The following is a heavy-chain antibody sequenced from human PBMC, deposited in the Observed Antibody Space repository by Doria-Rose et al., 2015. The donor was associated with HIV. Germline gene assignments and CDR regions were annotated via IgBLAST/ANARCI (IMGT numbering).Heavy chain of an antibody. CDR3: ARIKSSRWYHKYYFDF. V-gene: IGHV2-26*01. J-gene: IGHJ4*02. CDR1: GVSLSSPGMG. Sequence: QVTLKESGPVLVKPTETLTLTCTVSGVSLSSPGMGVSWIRRPPGKALEWLGNTFSDDERSYKTSLKSRLTISRGTSKSQVVLTMTDMDPVDTATYYCARIKSSRWYHKYYFDFWGQGTLVIVSA. D-gene: IGHD6-13*01. CDR2: TFSDDER.